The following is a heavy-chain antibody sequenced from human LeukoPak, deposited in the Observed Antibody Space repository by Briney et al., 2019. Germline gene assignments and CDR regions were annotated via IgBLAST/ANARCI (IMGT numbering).Heavy chain of an antibody. CDR3: ARDRHRYHYDGSGYPPH. D-gene: IGHD3-22*01. Sequence: GGSLRLSCAASGFTFSNFAMHWVRQAPGKGLEWVAFIRYDETNKYYADSVEGRFTISRDNSKNTLYLQMNSLRAEDTAVYYCARDRHRYHYDGSGYPPHWGQGTLVTVSS. V-gene: IGHV3-30*02. CDR2: IRYDETNK. CDR1: GFTFSNFA. J-gene: IGHJ4*02.